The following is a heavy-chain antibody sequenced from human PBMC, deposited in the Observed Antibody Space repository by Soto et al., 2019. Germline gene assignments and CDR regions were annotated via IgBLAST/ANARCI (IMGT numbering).Heavy chain of an antibody. CDR1: GFTFSSYA. V-gene: IGHV3-30-3*01. CDR2: ISYDGSNK. D-gene: IGHD6-13*01. CDR3: ARDRTLVAAAGIFSGMDA. Sequence: PGGSLRLSCAASGFTFSSYAMHWVRQAPGKGLEWVAVISYDGSNKYYADSVKGRFTISRDNSKNTLYLQMNSLRAEDTAVYYCARDRTLVAAAGIFSGMDAWGQGTTVTVSS. J-gene: IGHJ6*02.